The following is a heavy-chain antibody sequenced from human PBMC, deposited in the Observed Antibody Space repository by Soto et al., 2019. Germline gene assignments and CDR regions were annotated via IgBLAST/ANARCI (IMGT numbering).Heavy chain of an antibody. CDR2: VSIGGST. J-gene: IGHJ4*02. D-gene: IGHD2-15*01. V-gene: IGHV3-23*01. Sequence: DVQLLESGGGLVQPEGSLRLSCAASGFTFSSYAMGWVRQGPGKGLEWVGVVSIGGSTHYADSVRGRFTISRDNSKNTLSLHINSQTAEDTAVYFWAKRRGAGAHFDYWGQGALVTVSS. CDR3: AKRRGAGAHFDY. CDR1: GFTFSSYA.